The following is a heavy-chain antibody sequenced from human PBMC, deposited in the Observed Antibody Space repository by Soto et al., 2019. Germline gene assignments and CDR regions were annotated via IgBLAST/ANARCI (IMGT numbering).Heavy chain of an antibody. CDR3: ARDYDRHRADY. CDR1: GGTFSSYA. Sequence: ASVKGSCKASGGTFSSYATSWVRQAPGQGLEWMGWISAYNGNTNYAQKLQGRVTMTTDTSTSTAYMELRSLRSDDTAVYYCARDYDRHRADYWGQGTLVTVSS. V-gene: IGHV1-18*01. J-gene: IGHJ4*02. D-gene: IGHD3-22*01. CDR2: ISAYNGNT.